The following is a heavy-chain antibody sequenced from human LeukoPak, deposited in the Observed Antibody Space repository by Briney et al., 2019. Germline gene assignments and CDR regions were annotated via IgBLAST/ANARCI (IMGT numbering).Heavy chain of an antibody. Sequence: ASVKVSCKASGYTFTSYYMHWVRQAPGQGLEWMGIINPSGGSTSYAQKFQGRVTMTRDTSTSTVYMELSSLRSEDTAVYYCARAPDKNGGNSGWYFDLWGRGTLVTVSS. J-gene: IGHJ2*01. CDR3: ARAPDKNGGNSGWYFDL. D-gene: IGHD4-23*01. V-gene: IGHV1-46*01. CDR1: GYTFTSYY. CDR2: INPSGGST.